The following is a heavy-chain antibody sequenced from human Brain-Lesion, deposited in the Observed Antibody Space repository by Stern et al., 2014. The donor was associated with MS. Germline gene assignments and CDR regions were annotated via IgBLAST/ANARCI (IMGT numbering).Heavy chain of an antibody. D-gene: IGHD5-18*01. J-gene: IGHJ4*02. Sequence: EVQLVESGGGLVKPGGSLTLSCAGSGFTFSNVWMNWVRQAPGKGLEWVARIKSRTDGGTSDYAAPVKGRFTISRDDSKNTLYLQIDNLRADDTAVYYCTTIGYSASRSGXXXXWGQGTLVTVSS. CDR3: TTIGYSASRSGXXXX. V-gene: IGHV3-15*05. CDR1: GFTFSNVW. CDR2: IKSRTDGGTS.